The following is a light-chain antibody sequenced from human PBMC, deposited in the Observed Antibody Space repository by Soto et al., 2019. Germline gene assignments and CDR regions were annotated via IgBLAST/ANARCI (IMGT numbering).Light chain of an antibody. J-gene: IGKJ5*01. V-gene: IGKV1-5*03. Sequence: DIQMTQSPSTLSASVGDRVTITCRASQSISSWLAWYQQKPGKAPKLLIYKASSLESGVPSRFSGSGSGTEFTLTISSLHPDDFAIYYCQQYNTYPITFGQGTRLEIK. CDR2: KAS. CDR1: QSISSW. CDR3: QQYNTYPIT.